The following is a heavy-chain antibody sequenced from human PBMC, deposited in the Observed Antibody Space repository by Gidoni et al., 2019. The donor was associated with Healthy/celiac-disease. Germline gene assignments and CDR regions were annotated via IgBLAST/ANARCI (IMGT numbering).Heavy chain of an antibody. J-gene: IGHJ4*02. Sequence: EVQLVESGGGLVQPGGSLRLSCAASGFTFSSYWLSWVRQAPGQGLEWVANRKQDGSEKYYVDSVKGRFTISRDNAKNSLYLQMNSLRAEDTAVYYCARGEVGITMIVVVIGAFDYWGQGTLVTVSS. CDR2: RKQDGSEK. CDR3: ARGEVGITMIVVVIGAFDY. D-gene: IGHD3-22*01. CDR1: GFTFSSYW. V-gene: IGHV3-7*04.